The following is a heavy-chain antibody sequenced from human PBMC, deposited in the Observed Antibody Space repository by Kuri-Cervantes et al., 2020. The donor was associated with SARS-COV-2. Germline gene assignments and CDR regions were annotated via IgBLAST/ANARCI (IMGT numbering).Heavy chain of an antibody. CDR3: ARYYNEGYFDY. CDR1: GGSISSNSYY. CDR2: IYYSGST. J-gene: IGHJ4*02. V-gene: IGHV4-39*01. Sequence: SETLSLTCTVSGGSISSNSYYWGWIRQPPGKGLEWTGSIYYSGSTYYNPSLKSRVTISVDKSKNQFSLTLSSVTAADTDVYYCARYYNEGYFDYWGQGTLVTVSS. D-gene: IGHD3-10*01.